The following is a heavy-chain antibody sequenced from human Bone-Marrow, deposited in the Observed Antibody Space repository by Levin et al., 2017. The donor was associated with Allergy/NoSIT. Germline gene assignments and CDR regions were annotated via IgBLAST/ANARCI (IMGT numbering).Heavy chain of an antibody. CDR2: ISDDGSTK. CDR3: ARQYV. Sequence: GESLKISCAVSGYTFSDYAMHWVRQAPGKGLEWVAVISDDGSTKYYAESVKGRFGISRDNSKSTLFLQLNSLRPDETASYYCARQYVWGQGTRVTVSS. J-gene: IGHJ4*02. CDR1: GYTFSDYA. D-gene: IGHD2-2*01. V-gene: IGHV3-30*09.